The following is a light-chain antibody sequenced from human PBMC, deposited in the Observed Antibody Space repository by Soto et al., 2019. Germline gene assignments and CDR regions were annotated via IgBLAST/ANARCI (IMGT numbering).Light chain of an antibody. CDR2: GAS. J-gene: IGKJ1*01. CDR1: QTVSTS. V-gene: IGKV3-15*01. Sequence: EIVMTQSPATLSVSPGERATLSCRASQTVSTSLAWYQQKPGRAPRLLIYGASTRASGVPARFSGSGSGTEFTLTISSLQSEDYAVYYCHQYNNWWTFGHGTKVEIK. CDR3: HQYNNWWT.